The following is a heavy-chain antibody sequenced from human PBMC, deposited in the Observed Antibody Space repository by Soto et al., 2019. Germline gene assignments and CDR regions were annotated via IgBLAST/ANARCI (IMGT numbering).Heavy chain of an antibody. J-gene: IGHJ5*02. CDR3: ARDPSGHPPLYRFDP. V-gene: IGHV4-59*01. Sequence: PSETRSGTCPLCGYSIRTYYSHWLRLPPGKGLEWIGYIYYTGYTNYNPSLKSRVTISLDTSKNQFSLKLSSVTAADTAVYYCARDPSGHPPLYRFDPWGQGTLVNVSS. D-gene: IGHD1-26*01. CDR1: GYSIRTYY. CDR2: IYYTGYT.